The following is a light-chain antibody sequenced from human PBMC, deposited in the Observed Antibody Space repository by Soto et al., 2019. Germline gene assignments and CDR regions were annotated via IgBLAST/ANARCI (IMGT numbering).Light chain of an antibody. V-gene: IGKV1-5*03. CDR2: KAS. CDR3: QQYNTYWT. Sequence: DIQMTQSPSTLSASVGDRVTITCRASQDISRWLAWYQQKPGKAPKLLIYKASSLKSGVPSRFRGSGSGTEFTLTISSLQPDDFATYFCQQYNTYWTFGQGTKVDFK. CDR1: QDISRW. J-gene: IGKJ1*01.